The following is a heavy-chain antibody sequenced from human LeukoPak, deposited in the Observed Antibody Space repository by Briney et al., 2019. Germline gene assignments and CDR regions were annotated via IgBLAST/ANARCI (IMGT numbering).Heavy chain of an antibody. V-gene: IGHV1-69*13. Sequence: SVKVSCKASGGTFSSYAISWVRQAPGQRLEWMGGIIPIFGTANYAQKFQGRVTITADESTSTAYMELSSLRSEDTAVYYCATPQFVVVTANDAFDIWGQGTMVTVSS. CDR3: ATPQFVVVTANDAFDI. D-gene: IGHD2-21*02. J-gene: IGHJ3*02. CDR2: IIPIFGTA. CDR1: GGTFSSYA.